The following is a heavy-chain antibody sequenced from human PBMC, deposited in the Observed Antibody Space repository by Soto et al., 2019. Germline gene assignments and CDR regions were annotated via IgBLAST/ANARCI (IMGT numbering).Heavy chain of an antibody. CDR1: GFTFSNYW. Sequence: EVQLVESGGGLVQPGGSLRLSCAASGFTFSNYWIHWVRQAPGKGLVWVSRINNDGSIRDYADFVKGRFTISRDNAKNTLYLQMNSLRAEDTAMYYCAKGSGYFSLDYWGQGTLVTVSS. V-gene: IGHV3-74*02. CDR2: INNDGSIR. J-gene: IGHJ4*02. CDR3: AKGSGYFSLDY. D-gene: IGHD3-22*01.